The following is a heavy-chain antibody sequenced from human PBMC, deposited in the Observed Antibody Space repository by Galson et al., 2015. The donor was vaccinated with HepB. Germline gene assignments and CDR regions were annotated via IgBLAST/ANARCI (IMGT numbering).Heavy chain of an antibody. CDR1: GYIFSTYW. CDR2: IFPGDSDT. CDR3: ARETEQSSSGWRPFHY. J-gene: IGHJ4*02. Sequence: QSGAEVKKPGESLKISCKGSGYIFSTYWIGWVRQMPGKGLEWMGIIFPGDSDTRYSPSFQGQVTISVDKSISTAYLQWSSLEASDTAMYYCARETEQSSSGWRPFHYWGQGTLVTVSS. V-gene: IGHV5-51*01. D-gene: IGHD6-19*01.